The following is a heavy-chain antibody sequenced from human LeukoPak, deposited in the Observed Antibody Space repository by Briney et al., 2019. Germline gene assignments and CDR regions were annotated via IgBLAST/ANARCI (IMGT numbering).Heavy chain of an antibody. CDR1: GFSFNFYA. CDR3: ARASSGYFDY. J-gene: IGHJ4*02. D-gene: IGHD3-22*01. V-gene: IGHV3-48*03. CDR2: ISSSGSTI. Sequence: GGSLRLSCAASGFSFNFYAMHWVRQAPGKGLEWVSYISSSGSTIYYADSVKGRFTISRDNAKNSLYLQMNSLRAEDTAVYYCARASSGYFDYWGQGTLVTVSS.